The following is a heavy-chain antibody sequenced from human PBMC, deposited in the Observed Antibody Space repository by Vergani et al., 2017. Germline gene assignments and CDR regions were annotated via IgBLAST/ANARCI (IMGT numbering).Heavy chain of an antibody. CDR1: GFSLSNARMG. V-gene: IGHV2-26*01. Sequence: QVTLKESGPVLVKPTETLTLTCTVSGFSLSNARMGVSWIRQPPGKALEWLAHIFSNDEKSYSTSLKSRLTISKDTSKSQVVLTMTNMDPVDTATYYCALIREYSSPNRYYYDGMDVWGQGTTVTVSS. CDR3: ALIREYSSPNRYYYDGMDV. CDR2: IFSNDEK. D-gene: IGHD6-6*01. J-gene: IGHJ6*02.